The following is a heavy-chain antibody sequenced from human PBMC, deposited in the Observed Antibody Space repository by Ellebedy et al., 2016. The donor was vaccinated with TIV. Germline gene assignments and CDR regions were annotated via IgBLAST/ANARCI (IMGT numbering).Heavy chain of an antibody. D-gene: IGHD4-23*01. V-gene: IGHV3-23*01. CDR1: GFTFNNYA. CDR3: ARDPRGGDSVFDF. Sequence: GGSLRLSXAASGFTFNNYAMSWVRQAPGKGLEWVSAITGSGDTTYYTESLRGRFTISRDNSKNTVYLQMNSLRAEDTALYYCARDPRGGDSVFDFWGQGTLVTVSS. CDR2: ITGSGDTT. J-gene: IGHJ4*02.